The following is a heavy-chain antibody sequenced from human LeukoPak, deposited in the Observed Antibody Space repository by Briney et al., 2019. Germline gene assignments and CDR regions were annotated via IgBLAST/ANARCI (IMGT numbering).Heavy chain of an antibody. CDR3: ARDPHSKYCSSTSCYPTDSNWFDP. D-gene: IGHD2-2*01. J-gene: IGHJ5*02. V-gene: IGHV1-69*04. CDR1: GGTFSSYG. Sequence: GASVKVSCKASGGTFSSYGISWVRQAPGQGLEWMGRIIPILGITNYAQKFQGRVTITADKSTNTAYMELSSLRPEDTAVYYCARDPHSKYCSSTSCYPTDSNWFDPWGQGTLSPPPQ. CDR2: IIPILGIT.